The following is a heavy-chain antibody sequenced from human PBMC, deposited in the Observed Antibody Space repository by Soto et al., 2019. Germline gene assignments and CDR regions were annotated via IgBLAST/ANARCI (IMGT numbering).Heavy chain of an antibody. CDR1: GFTFSVYW. D-gene: IGHD5-12*01. J-gene: IGHJ4*02. CDR3: ARDSGYSSVDSVNQYFDY. Sequence: EVQLVESGGKVVQPGGSLRLSCVASGFTFSVYWMSWVRQAPGEGLEWVARIKFDGSGIQYADTVKGRFSISRDNAGNSVYLQMSSLRAEDTAVSHCARDSGYSSVDSVNQYFDYWGQGALVTVTS. CDR2: IKFDGSGI. V-gene: IGHV3-7*01.